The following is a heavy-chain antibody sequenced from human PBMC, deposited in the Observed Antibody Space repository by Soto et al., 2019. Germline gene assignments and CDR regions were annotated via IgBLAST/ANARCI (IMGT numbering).Heavy chain of an antibody. J-gene: IGHJ3*02. CDR2: VIPIFGTE. D-gene: IGHD3-16*01. Sequence: QVQLVQSGPEVKRQGSPVKLSSKALGGPFSSFSLGWVGPAPGQGFAGMGGVIPIFGTENNAQKFKGRVTITADESTSTAYMELSSLRSEDTAVYYCARDRRVGYVCNSEAFDIWGQGTMVTVSS. CDR1: GGPFSSFS. CDR3: ARDRRVGYVCNSEAFDI. V-gene: IGHV1-69*12.